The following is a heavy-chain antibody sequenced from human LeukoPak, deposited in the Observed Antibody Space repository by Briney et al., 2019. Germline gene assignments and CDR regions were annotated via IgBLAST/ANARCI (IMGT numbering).Heavy chain of an antibody. CDR2: IRYDRSNE. D-gene: IGHD3-10*01. J-gene: IGHJ4*02. CDR1: RFTFSSYG. V-gene: IGHV3-30*02. Sequence: GGSLRLSCAASRFTFSSYGMHWVRQAPGKGLEWVAFIRYDRSNEFYADSVQGRFIISRDNSKNTLYLQMNSLRPEDTAVYYCAKDRAWEVRGFGDYDYWGQGTLVTASS. CDR3: AKDRAWEVRGFGDYDY.